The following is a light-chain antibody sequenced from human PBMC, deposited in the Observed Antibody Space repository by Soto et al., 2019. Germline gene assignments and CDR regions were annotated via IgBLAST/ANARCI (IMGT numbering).Light chain of an antibody. J-gene: IGKJ1*01. Sequence: EIVLTQSPGTLSLSPGERATLSCRASQSVSNNYLAWYQQKPGQAPRLLIYGASTRATGIPDRFSGSGSGTYFTITSSLLDHEDFAVYYCQHYGSSGTFGQGTKVEIK. CDR1: QSVSNNY. CDR3: QHYGSSGT. V-gene: IGKV3-20*01. CDR2: GAS.